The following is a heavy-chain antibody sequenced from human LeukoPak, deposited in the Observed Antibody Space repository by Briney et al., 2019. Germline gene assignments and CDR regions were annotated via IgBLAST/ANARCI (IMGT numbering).Heavy chain of an antibody. CDR2: INSEGSTI. J-gene: IGHJ4*02. V-gene: IGHV3-74*01. CDR1: GITFSTYW. Sequence: GGSLRLSCAGSGITFSTYWMHWVRQAPGKGLVWVSRINSEGSTISYADSVKGRFTISRDNAKNTVSLQMNSLRPEDTAVYYCARVGFGGGSPFDYWGQGTLVTVSS. D-gene: IGHD2-15*01. CDR3: ARVGFGGGSPFDY.